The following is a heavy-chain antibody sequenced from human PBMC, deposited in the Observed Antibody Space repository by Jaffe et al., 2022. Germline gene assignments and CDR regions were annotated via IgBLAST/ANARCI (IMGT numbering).Heavy chain of an antibody. CDR1: GGSISSSNW. D-gene: IGHD6-19*01. CDR3: ATSQWLVRGLDAFDI. CDR2: IYHSGST. J-gene: IGHJ3*02. Sequence: QVQLQESGPGLVKPSGTLSLTCAVSGGSISSSNWWSWVRQPPGKGLEWIGEIYHSGSTNYNPSLKSRVTISVDKSKNQFSLKLSSVTAADTAVYYCATSQWLVRGLDAFDIWGQGTMVTVSS. V-gene: IGHV4-4*02.